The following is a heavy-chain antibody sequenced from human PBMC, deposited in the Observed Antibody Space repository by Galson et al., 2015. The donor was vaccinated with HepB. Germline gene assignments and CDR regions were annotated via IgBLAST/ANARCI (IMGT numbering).Heavy chain of an antibody. CDR3: AKQLWGGDDAFDI. Sequence: SVKVSCKVSGYTLTELSMHWVRQAPGKGLEWMGGFDPEDGETIYAQKFQGRVTMTEDTSTDTAYMELSSLRSEDTAVYYCAKQLWGGDDAFDIWGQGTMVTVSS. J-gene: IGHJ3*02. CDR1: GYTLTELS. CDR2: FDPEDGET. V-gene: IGHV1-24*01. D-gene: IGHD5-18*01.